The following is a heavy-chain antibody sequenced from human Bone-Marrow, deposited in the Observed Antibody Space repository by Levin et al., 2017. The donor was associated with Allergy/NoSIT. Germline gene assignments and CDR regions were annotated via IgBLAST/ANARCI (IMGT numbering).Heavy chain of an antibody. J-gene: IGHJ6*03. V-gene: IGHV4-30-4*08. Sequence: LRLSCTVSGASISNGDHYWSWIRQLPGRGLEWIGNIHHSGSTYYNPSLQSRVIISVDTSQDQFSLRRNSLTDADTARYFCARVVGCSGGSCLLGYYYYMDVWGKGTTVTVAS. D-gene: IGHD2-15*01. CDR2: IHHSGST. CDR1: GASISNGDHY. CDR3: ARVVGCSGGSCLLGYYYYMDV.